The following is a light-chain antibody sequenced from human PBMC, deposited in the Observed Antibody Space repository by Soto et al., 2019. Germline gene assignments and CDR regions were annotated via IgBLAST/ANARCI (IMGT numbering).Light chain of an antibody. CDR2: EVR. V-gene: IGLV2-14*01. J-gene: IGLJ3*02. Sequence: QSVLTQPASVSGSLGQSITISCTGSNRDIGAYNLVSWYQQYPDTAPKLIIYEVRNRPSGVSYRFTGSRSGHTASLTISALQADDESTFFCSSYTTTSTLLFGGGTKLTVL. CDR3: SSYTTTSTLL. CDR1: NRDIGAYNL.